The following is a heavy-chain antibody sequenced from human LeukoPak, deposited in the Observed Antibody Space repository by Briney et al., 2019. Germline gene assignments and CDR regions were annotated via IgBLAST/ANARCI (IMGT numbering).Heavy chain of an antibody. D-gene: IGHD5-12*01. J-gene: IGHJ4*02. Sequence: GGSLRLSFAASGFTFSSYGMHWVRQAPGKGLEWVAFIRYDGSNKYYADSVKGRFTISRDNAKNSLYLQMNSLRAEDTAVYYCARGVGYSGYDFVDYWGQGTLVTVSS. CDR2: IRYDGSNK. CDR3: ARGVGYSGYDFVDY. CDR1: GFTFSSYG. V-gene: IGHV3-30*02.